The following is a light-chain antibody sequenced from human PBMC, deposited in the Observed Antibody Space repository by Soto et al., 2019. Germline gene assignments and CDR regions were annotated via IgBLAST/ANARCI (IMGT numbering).Light chain of an antibody. CDR1: QSVRNSL. CDR3: HQYDSIVQT. V-gene: IGKV3-20*01. J-gene: IGKJ1*01. Sequence: ELVLTQSPGTLSLSPGERATLSCRTSQSVRNSLLAWYQQKPGQPPRLLIYDASTRATATPERFSGSGSWTDFTLTIRRLEPEDFAVYYCHQYDSIVQTFGQGTKVDIK. CDR2: DAS.